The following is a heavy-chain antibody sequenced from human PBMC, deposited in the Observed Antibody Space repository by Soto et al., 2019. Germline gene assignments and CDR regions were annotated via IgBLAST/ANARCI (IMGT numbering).Heavy chain of an antibody. Sequence: GGSLRLSCAASGFTFSDYYMSWIRQAPGKGLEWVSYISSSGSTIYYADSVKGRFTISRDNAKNSLYLQMNSLRAEDTAVYYCARDPLLVVVISGMDVWGQGTTVTVSS. CDR3: ARDPLLVVVISGMDV. D-gene: IGHD3-22*01. CDR2: ISSSGSTI. V-gene: IGHV3-11*01. CDR1: GFTFSDYY. J-gene: IGHJ6*02.